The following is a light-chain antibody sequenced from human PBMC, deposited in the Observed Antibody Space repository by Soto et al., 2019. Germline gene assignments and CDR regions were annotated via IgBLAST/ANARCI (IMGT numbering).Light chain of an antibody. J-gene: IGKJ5*01. Sequence: ASQLTQSPSSLSASVGERVTITRRASQDIRGALAWYQQTPGKAPKILIYDVSTLQSGVPSRFSGSSSGTDFSLPISSLQPEDFATYFCQQFNSYPITFGQGTRLDIK. CDR3: QQFNSYPIT. CDR1: QDIRGA. CDR2: DVS. V-gene: IGKV1-13*02.